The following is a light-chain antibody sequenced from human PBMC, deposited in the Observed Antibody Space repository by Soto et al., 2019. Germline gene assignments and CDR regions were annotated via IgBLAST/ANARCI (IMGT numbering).Light chain of an antibody. Sequence: LAQPASVSGSPGQSITISCTGTSSDVGAYNYVSWYQQYPGKAPKLMIYEVSNRPSGASNRFSGSKSGNMASLTISGLQAEDEADYYCSSYTSSSTRVFGTGTKVTV. CDR2: EVS. CDR1: SSDVGAYNY. V-gene: IGLV2-14*01. CDR3: SSYTSSSTRV. J-gene: IGLJ1*01.